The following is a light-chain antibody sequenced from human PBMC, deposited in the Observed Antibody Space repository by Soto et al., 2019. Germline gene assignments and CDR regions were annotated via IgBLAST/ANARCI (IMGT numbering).Light chain of an antibody. CDR2: AAS. Sequence: DVQMTQSPSSLSAAVGDRVTITCQASHDISDYLNWYQHKPGRAPELLIHAASSLQSGVPSRFSGSGSGTDFTLTINSLQPEDFATYYCQQAYSFPITVGQGTRLEIK. J-gene: IGKJ5*01. V-gene: IGKV1-12*01. CDR3: QQAYSFPIT. CDR1: HDISDY.